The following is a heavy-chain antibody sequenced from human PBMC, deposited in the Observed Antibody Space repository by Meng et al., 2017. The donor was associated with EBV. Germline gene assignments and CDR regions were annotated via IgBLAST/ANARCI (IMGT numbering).Heavy chain of an antibody. D-gene: IGHD3-10*01. CDR2: FLPRLGAP. V-gene: IGHV1-69*01. Sequence: QGQLGQSAAGVKKLGSSVKVSCKTSGGPFRYYAISWVRQAPGQGLEWLGGFLPRLGAPSYAQKFHGRVKITADESTSTHYMDLSSLRSEDTAIYYCASESGRGYTPDYWGQGTLVTVSS. CDR1: GGPFRYYA. J-gene: IGHJ4*02. CDR3: ASESGRGYTPDY.